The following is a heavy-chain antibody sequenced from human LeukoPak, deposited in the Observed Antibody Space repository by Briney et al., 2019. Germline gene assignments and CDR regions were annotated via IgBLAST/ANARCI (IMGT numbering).Heavy chain of an antibody. CDR1: GGTFSSYA. V-gene: IGHV1-69*01. Sequence: SVKVSCKASGGTFSSYAISCVRQAPGQGLEWMGGIIPIFGTANYAQKFQGRVTITADESTSTAYMELSSLRSEDTAVYYCARVGPGIAAAALEDYYYYGMDVWGKGTTVTVSS. CDR2: IIPIFGTA. CDR3: ARVGPGIAAAALEDYYYYGMDV. D-gene: IGHD6-13*01. J-gene: IGHJ6*04.